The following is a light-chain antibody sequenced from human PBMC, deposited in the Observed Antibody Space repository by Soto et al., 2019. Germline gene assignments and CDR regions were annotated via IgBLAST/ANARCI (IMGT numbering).Light chain of an antibody. V-gene: IGKV1-5*03. CDR3: QQSYSTPRT. CDR2: KAS. Sequence: DIQMAQSPSPLSASVGDRVTTTCRASQGIVTWLAWYQQKPGKAPNLMIYKASTLQSGVPSRFSGSGSGTDFTLTISSLQPEDFATYYCQQSYSTPRTFGQGTKVDIK. J-gene: IGKJ1*01. CDR1: QGIVTW.